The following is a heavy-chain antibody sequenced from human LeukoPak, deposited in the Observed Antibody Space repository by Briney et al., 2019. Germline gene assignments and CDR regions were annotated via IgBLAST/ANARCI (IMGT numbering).Heavy chain of an antibody. CDR3: AKDFYGYVWGSYGADY. D-gene: IGHD3-16*01. CDR1: TFIFSSYT. Sequence: HPGGSLRLSCAASTFIFSSYTMNWVRQAPGKGLEWVSAISGSGGNTYYADSVKGRFTISRDNSKNTLYLQMNSLRAEDTAVYYCAKDFYGYVWGSYGADYWGQGILVTVSS. CDR2: ISGSGGNT. J-gene: IGHJ4*02. V-gene: IGHV3-23*01.